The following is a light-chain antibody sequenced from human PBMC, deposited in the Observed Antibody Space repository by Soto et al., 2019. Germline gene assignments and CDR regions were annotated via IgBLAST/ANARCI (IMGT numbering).Light chain of an antibody. Sequence: ETVLTQSPATLSLSPGERATLFCRASQSVSSRLAWYQQKPGQSPRLLISGASSRATGIPGRFSGSGSGTDFTLTISRLEPEDFAVYYCQQYGSSPITFGQGTRLEIK. CDR3: QQYGSSPIT. CDR1: QSVSSR. J-gene: IGKJ5*01. V-gene: IGKV3-20*01. CDR2: GAS.